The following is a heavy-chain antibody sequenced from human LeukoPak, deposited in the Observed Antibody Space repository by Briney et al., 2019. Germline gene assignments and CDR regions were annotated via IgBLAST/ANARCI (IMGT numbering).Heavy chain of an antibody. V-gene: IGHV3-21*01. CDR3: ARDPGPYSSSWYLYLDY. D-gene: IGHD6-13*01. CDR2: ISSSSSYI. Sequence: PGGSLRLSCAASGFTFSSYSMNWVRQAPGKGLEWVSSISSSSSYIYYADSVKGRFTISRDNAKNSLYLQMNSLRAEDTAVYYCARDPGPYSSSWYLYLDYWGQGTLVTVSS. CDR1: GFTFSSYS. J-gene: IGHJ4*02.